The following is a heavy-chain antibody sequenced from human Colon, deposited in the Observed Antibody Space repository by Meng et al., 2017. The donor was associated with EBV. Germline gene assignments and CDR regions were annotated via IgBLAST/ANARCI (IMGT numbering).Heavy chain of an antibody. J-gene: IGHJ4*02. Sequence: QVQLQESGPGLVKPSGTLSLTCTVSGDSISSDIWWSWVRQPPGKGLEWIGEVYHRGDTNYNPSLKSRVDISVDKSKNQFYLSLFSVTAADTAVYYCGRDQGRELINQWGQGTLGTVSS. CDR1: GDSISSDIW. D-gene: IGHD1-7*01. CDR3: GRDQGRELINQ. V-gene: IGHV4-4*02. CDR2: VYHRGDT.